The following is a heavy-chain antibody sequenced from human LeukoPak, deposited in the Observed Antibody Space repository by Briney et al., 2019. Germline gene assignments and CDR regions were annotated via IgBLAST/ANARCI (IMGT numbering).Heavy chain of an antibody. CDR2: IDPSDSYT. Sequence: GESLKISCKGSGSRFTSYWISWVRQMPGKGLEWMGRIDPSDSYTNYSPSFQGHVIISADKSISTAYLQWSSLQASDTAMYYCATSGKYCSSTSCYAGQDWGQGTLVTVSS. J-gene: IGHJ4*02. CDR3: ATSGKYCSSTSCYAGQD. CDR1: GSRFTSYW. D-gene: IGHD2-2*01. V-gene: IGHV5-10-1*01.